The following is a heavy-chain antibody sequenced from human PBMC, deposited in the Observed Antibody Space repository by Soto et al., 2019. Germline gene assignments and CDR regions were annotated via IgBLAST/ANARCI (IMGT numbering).Heavy chain of an antibody. Sequence: PGGSLRLSCAASGVNFSSAWMSGVRQAPGKGLEWVGRIKSKFDGETIDYAAPVKGRFTISRDDSKNIVYLQMNSLNTEDTAVYYCATGLLRYYAYWGHGTLVTVSS. CDR1: GVNFSSAW. CDR3: ATGLLRYYAY. D-gene: IGHD3-9*01. J-gene: IGHJ4*01. CDR2: IKSKFDGETI. V-gene: IGHV3-15*01.